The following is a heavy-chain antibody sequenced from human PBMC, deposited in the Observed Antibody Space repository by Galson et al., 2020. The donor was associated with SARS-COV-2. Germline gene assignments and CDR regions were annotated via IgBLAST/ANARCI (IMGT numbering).Heavy chain of an antibody. V-gene: IGHV4-61*01. Sequence: SETLSLTCTVSGASVNSGNYSWSWIRQPPGKGLEWIGYIYYSGSPNYNPSLESRLTISIDTSKNQFSLKLSSVTAADTAVYYCAREKYWYTSSSVIDLWGQGALVTVSS. CDR2: IYYSGSP. J-gene: IGHJ5*02. D-gene: IGHD6-6*01. CDR1: GASVNSGNYS. CDR3: AREKYWYTSSSVIDL.